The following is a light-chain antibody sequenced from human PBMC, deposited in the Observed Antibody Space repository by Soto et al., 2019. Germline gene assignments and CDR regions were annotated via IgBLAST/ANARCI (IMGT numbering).Light chain of an antibody. Sequence: QSVLTQPASVSGSPGQSITISCTGTSSDVGYYDYVSWYQQHPGKGPKLMIYGVSSRPSGVSNRFSGSKSGNTASLTISGLQAEDEADYYCSSYTTSSTQVVFGGGTQLTVL. V-gene: IGLV2-14*01. J-gene: IGLJ2*01. CDR2: GVS. CDR3: SSYTTSSTQVV. CDR1: SSDVGYYDY.